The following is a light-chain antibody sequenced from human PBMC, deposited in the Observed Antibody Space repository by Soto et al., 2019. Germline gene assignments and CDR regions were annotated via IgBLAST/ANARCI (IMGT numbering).Light chain of an antibody. J-gene: IGLJ1*01. CDR2: EGT. CDR1: SSDVGSYNL. Sequence: QSALTQPASVSWSPGQSLTISCNGTSSDVGSYNLVSLYQQHPGKAPKLMIYEGTKRSSVVSNSFSGSKSGNTASLTISGLQAEEEADYYCCSYAGRSTYVFGTGTKRTGL. V-gene: IGLV2-23*01. CDR3: CSYAGRSTYV.